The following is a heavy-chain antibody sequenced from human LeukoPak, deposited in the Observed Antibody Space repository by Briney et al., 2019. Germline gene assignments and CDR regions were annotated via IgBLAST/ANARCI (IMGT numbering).Heavy chain of an antibody. CDR2: ISYDGSNK. Sequence: GGSLRLSCAASGFTFSSYGMHWVRQAPGKGLEWVAVISYDGSNKYYADSVKGRFTISRDNSKNTLYLQMNSLRAEDTAVYYCAKGPYDYVWGSYRYFPYFDYWGQGTLVTVSS. CDR1: GFTFSSYG. V-gene: IGHV3-30*18. D-gene: IGHD3-16*02. CDR3: AKGPYDYVWGSYRYFPYFDY. J-gene: IGHJ4*02.